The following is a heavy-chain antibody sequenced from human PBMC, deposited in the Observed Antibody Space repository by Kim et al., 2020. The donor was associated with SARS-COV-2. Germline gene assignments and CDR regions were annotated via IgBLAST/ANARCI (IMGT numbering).Heavy chain of an antibody. CDR3: ASWDGYDPQGSVYYYGMDV. J-gene: IGHJ6*02. D-gene: IGHD3-3*01. Sequence: SRVTISVDTSKNQFSLKLSSVTAADTAVYYCASWDGYDPQGSVYYYGMDVWGQGTTVTVSS. V-gene: IGHV4-34*01.